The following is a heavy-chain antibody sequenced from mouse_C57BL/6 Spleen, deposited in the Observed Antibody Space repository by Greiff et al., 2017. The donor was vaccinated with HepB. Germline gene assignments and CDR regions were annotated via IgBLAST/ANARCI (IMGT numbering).Heavy chain of an antibody. D-gene: IGHD2-4*01. CDR1: GFSFTSYG. V-gene: IGHV2-5*01. Sequence: VQLQQSGPGLVQPSQSLSITCTVSGFSFTSYGVHWVRQSPGKGLEWLGVIWRGGSTDYNAAFMSRLSITKDNSKSQVFFKMNSLQADDTAIYSCANYDYDAGYAMDYWGQGTSVTVSS. CDR2: IWRGGST. J-gene: IGHJ4*01. CDR3: ANYDYDAGYAMDY.